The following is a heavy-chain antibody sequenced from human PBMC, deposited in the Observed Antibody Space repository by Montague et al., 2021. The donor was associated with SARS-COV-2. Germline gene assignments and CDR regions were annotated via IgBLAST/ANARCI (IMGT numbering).Heavy chain of an antibody. CDR2: IFGSAAGT. CDR3: AATSGDIVVVVAAYYGMDV. J-gene: IGHJ6*02. Sequence: SLRLSCAASGFAFNNFAMSWVRQAPGKGLEWVSSIFGSAAGTYYADSVKGRFTVSRDNSKNTLFLQMNSLKAEDTARYYCAATSGDIVVVVAAYYGMDVWGQGTTVTVSS. D-gene: IGHD2-15*01. V-gene: IGHV3-23*01. CDR1: GFAFNNFA.